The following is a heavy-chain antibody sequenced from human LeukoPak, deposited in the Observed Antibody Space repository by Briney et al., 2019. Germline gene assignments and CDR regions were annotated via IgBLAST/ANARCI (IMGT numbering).Heavy chain of an antibody. Sequence: GASVQVSCKTSGYSFNTYVITWVRQAPGQGLEWMGWISGHSGDTQYARKFQGRVTLTTDSPTTTAYMDLRALKSDDTAVYYCLRDASGWFLGVQEFHFWGQGTLVIVSS. CDR1: GYSFNTYV. J-gene: IGHJ4*02. V-gene: IGHV1-18*01. CDR3: LRDASGWFLGVQEFHF. CDR2: ISGHSGDT. D-gene: IGHD6-19*01.